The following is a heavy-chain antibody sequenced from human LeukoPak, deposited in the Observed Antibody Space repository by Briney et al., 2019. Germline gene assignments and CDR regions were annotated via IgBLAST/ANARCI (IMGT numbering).Heavy chain of an antibody. CDR2: ISSSSNSI. D-gene: IGHD2-15*01. CDR3: ARIPLITADGYCYFDY. V-gene: IGHV3-21*01. Sequence: GGSLRLSCAVSGFTFSDFGMNWVRQAPGKGLEWVAFISSSSNSIYYADSVKGRFTLSRDNAKNSPYLQMNSLRPEDTAVYYCARIPLITADGYCYFDYWGQGTLVTVSS. J-gene: IGHJ4*02. CDR1: GFTFSDFG.